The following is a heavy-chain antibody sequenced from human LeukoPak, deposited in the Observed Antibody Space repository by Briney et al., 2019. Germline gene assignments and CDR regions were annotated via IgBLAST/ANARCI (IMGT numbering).Heavy chain of an antibody. J-gene: IGHJ4*02. Sequence: ASVKVSCKASGYSFTTYYMHWLRQAPGQGLESMGIINLSGGGTTYAQKFQGRVTITADKSTSTAYMELSSLRSKDTAVYYCARGRGGYDSSGYYYDYWGQGTLVTVSS. CDR1: GYSFTTYY. CDR2: INLSGGGT. V-gene: IGHV1-46*01. CDR3: ARGRGGYDSSGYYYDY. D-gene: IGHD3-22*01.